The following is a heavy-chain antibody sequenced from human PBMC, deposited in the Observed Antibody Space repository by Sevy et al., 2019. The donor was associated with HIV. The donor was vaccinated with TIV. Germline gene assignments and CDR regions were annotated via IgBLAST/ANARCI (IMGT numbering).Heavy chain of an antibody. CDR1: RFTFDDYA. D-gene: IGHD6-13*01. V-gene: IGHV3-9*01. CDR2: ISGNSGII. CDR3: GKGAGIAAGGTGGLFDY. Sequence: GGSLRLSCVVSRFTFDDYAMHWVRQAPGKGLEWVAGISGNSGIIGYADSVKGRFTISRDSAKNSLYLQMNSLRPEDTALYYCGKGAGIAAGGTGGLFDYWGRGTLVTVSS. J-gene: IGHJ4*02.